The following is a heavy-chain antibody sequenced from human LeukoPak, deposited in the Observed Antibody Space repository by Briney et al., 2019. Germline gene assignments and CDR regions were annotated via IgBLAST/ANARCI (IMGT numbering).Heavy chain of an antibody. Sequence: SSETLSLTCIVFGGSISSGDYYWSWIRQPPGKGLEWIGYINHSGSTYYKPSLKSRVTISVDRSKNHFSLNLSYVTAADTAVYYCAREEGGAAGKGFDYWGQGTPVTVSS. CDR1: GGSISSGDYY. CDR2: INHSGST. J-gene: IGHJ4*02. D-gene: IGHD6-13*01. CDR3: AREEGGAAGKGFDY. V-gene: IGHV4-30-2*01.